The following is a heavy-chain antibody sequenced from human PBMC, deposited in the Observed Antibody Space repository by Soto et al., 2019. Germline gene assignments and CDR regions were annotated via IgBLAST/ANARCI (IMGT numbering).Heavy chain of an antibody. V-gene: IGHV4-34*01. CDR2: INHSGST. Sequence: QVQLQQWGAGLLKPSETLSLTCAVYGGSFSGYYWSWIRQPPGKGLEWIGEINHSGSTNYNPSLKSLVTISADTSKTQFTLKLSSVTAADTAVYYCASLGYCSGGRCFIDACDIWGQGTMVTVSS. CDR1: GGSFSGYY. CDR3: ASLGYCSGGRCFIDACDI. D-gene: IGHD2-15*01. J-gene: IGHJ3*02.